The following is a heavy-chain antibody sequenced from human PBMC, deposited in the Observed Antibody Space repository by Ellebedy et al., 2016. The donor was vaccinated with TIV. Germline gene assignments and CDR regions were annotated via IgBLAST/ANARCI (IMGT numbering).Heavy chain of an antibody. J-gene: IGHJ4*02. CDR3: ARTLRFLEWLYDY. CDR2: IYYSGST. CDR1: GGSFSGYY. V-gene: IGHV4-59*01. D-gene: IGHD3-3*01. Sequence: MPSETLSLTCTVYGGSFSGYYWSWIRQPPGKGLEWIGYIYYSGSTNYNPSLKSRVTISVDTSKNQFSLKLSSVTAADTAVYYCARTLRFLEWLYDYWGQGTLVTVSS.